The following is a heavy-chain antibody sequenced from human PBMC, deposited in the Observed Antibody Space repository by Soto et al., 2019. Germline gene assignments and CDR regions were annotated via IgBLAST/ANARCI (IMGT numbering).Heavy chain of an antibody. Sequence: QVQLVQSGTEVKKPGASVNVSCKASGYTFTTHYMHWVRQAPGQGLEWMGIINPSGGRTTYALKFQGRVTMTSDMSTNTVYVELTSLRSEDTAIYFCARAGENYGSGTFSPPLRYYFNSWGQGTLVTVSS. D-gene: IGHD3-10*01. CDR1: GYTFTTHY. CDR3: ARAGENYGSGTFSPPLRYYFNS. CDR2: INPSGGRT. J-gene: IGHJ4*02. V-gene: IGHV1-46*01.